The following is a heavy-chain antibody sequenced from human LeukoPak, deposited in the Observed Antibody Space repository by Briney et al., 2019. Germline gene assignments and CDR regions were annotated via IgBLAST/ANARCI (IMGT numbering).Heavy chain of an antibody. CDR1: GFTFSSSA. J-gene: IGHJ6*03. D-gene: IGHD2-21*01. CDR2: ISGSDSST. CDR3: AKGTVGIPMDV. V-gene: IGHV3-23*01. Sequence: PGGSLRLSCAASGFTFSSSAMSWVRQAPGKGLEWVSTISGSDSSTHYADSVKGRFTISRDNSKNTLYLQMNSLRAEDTAVYYCAKGTVGIPMDVWGKGTTVTVSS.